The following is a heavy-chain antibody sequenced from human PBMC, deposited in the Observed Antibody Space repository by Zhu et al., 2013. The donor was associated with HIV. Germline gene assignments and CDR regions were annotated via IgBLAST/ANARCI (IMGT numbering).Heavy chain of an antibody. CDR3: AREERALDV. Sequence: QVQLVQSGPEMKKAGASLKVSCTASGYTFTAYGVAWVRQAPGQGLEWIGWMSAVNGNTNYAQKFQGRVTMTRDTSTHTAHMELRSLRFDDTGIYYCAREERALDVWGQGTMVTV. CDR2: MSAVNGNT. CDR1: GYTFTAYG. J-gene: IGHJ3*01. V-gene: IGHV1-18*04.